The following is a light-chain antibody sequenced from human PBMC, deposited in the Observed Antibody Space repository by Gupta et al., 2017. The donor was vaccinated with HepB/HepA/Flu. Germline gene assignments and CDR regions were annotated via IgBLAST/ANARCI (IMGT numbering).Light chain of an antibody. CDR2: GAS. J-gene: IGKJ4*01. CDR3: QQYNTWPLT. Sequence: ETAIPQSPATLPVSPGERATLSCWASHGVNRNVAWYQQKPGQAPRLLIYGASTRATGIPVRFSGSASGTDFTLTISSLQSEDSAIYHCQQYNTWPLTFGGGTKVEIK. CDR1: HGVNRN. V-gene: IGKV3-15*01.